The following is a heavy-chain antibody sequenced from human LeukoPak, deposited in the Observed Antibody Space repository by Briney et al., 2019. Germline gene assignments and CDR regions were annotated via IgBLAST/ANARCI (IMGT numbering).Heavy chain of an antibody. D-gene: IGHD6-13*01. Sequence: PSQTLSLTCTVSGGSISRGGYSWSWMRQPPGKGLEWIGNIHHSGGTYYNPSLKSRVTISVDRSENPFSLTLNSVTAADTAAYFCARDLPLAAAAKDVFDLWGQGTLVTVSS. CDR3: ARDLPLAAAAKDVFDL. J-gene: IGHJ3*01. CDR2: IHHSGGT. CDR1: GGSISRGGYS. V-gene: IGHV4-30-2*01.